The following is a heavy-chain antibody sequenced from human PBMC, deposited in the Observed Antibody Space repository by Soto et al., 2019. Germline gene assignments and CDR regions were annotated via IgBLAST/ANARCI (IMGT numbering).Heavy chain of an antibody. Sequence: ASVKVSCKASGYTFTSYDINWVRQATGQGLEWMGWMNPNSGNTGYAQKFQGRVTMTRNTSISTAYMELSSLRSEDTAVYYCARGGLAGTTPFYYYYMDVWGKGTTVTVSS. CDR1: GYTFTSYD. CDR2: MNPNSGNT. CDR3: ARGGLAGTTPFYYYYMDV. V-gene: IGHV1-8*01. D-gene: IGHD1-7*01. J-gene: IGHJ6*03.